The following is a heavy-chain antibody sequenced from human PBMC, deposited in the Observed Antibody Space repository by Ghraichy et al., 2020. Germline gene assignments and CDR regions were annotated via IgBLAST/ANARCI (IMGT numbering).Heavy chain of an antibody. CDR3: ARPYDSSGYYADAFDI. D-gene: IGHD3-22*01. CDR2: IYPGDSDT. V-gene: IGHV5-51*01. CDR1: GYSFTSYW. J-gene: IGHJ3*02. Sequence: GESLNISCKGSGYSFTSYWIGWVRQMPGKGLEWMGIIYPGDSDTRYSPSFQGQVTISADKSISTAYLQWRSLKASDTAMYYCARPYDSSGYYADAFDIWGQGTMVTVSS.